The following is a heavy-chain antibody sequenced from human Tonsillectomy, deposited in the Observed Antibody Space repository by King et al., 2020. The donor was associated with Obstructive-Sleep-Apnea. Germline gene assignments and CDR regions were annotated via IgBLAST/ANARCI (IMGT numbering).Heavy chain of an antibody. CDR2: INPNSGGT. J-gene: IGHJ6*02. V-gene: IGHV1-2*02. Sequence: QLVQSGAEVKKPGASVKVSCKASGYTFTGYYMHWVRQAPGQGLEWMGWINPNSGGTNYAQKFQVRVTMTRDTSISTAYMELSRLRSDDKAVYYWASGGPRTQGGEEYYYYGMDVWGQGTTVTVSS. D-gene: IGHD3-16*01. CDR1: GYTFTGYY. CDR3: ASGGPRTQGGEEYYYYGMDV.